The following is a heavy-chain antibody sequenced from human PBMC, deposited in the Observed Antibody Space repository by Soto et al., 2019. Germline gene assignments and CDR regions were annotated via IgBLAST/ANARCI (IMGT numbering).Heavy chain of an antibody. J-gene: IGHJ4*02. D-gene: IGHD6-19*01. Sequence: PSETLSLTCSVSGGSISGSYWSWTRQSPGKGLEWLGYVYYTGSTNYSPSLRSRVSISVDTSKNEFSLRLSSVTAADTAVYFCARSVAVPGAHIDYWGQGPQVTVSS. CDR3: ARSVAVPGAHIDY. CDR2: VYYTGST. CDR1: GGSISGSY. V-gene: IGHV4-59*01.